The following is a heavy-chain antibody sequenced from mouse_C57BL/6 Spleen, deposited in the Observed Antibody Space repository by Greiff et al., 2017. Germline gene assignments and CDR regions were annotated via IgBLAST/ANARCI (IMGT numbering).Heavy chain of an antibody. V-gene: IGHV2-5*01. J-gene: IGHJ4*01. CDR1: GFSLTSYG. Sequence: VKLQQSGPGLVQPSQSLSITCTVSGFSLTSYGVHWVRQSPGKGLEWLGVIWRGGSTDYNAAFMSRLSITKDNSKSQVFFKMNSLQADDTAIYYCAKNSDYGTFMDYWGQGTSVTVSS. CDR2: IWRGGST. CDR3: AKNSDYGTFMDY. D-gene: IGHD2-1*01.